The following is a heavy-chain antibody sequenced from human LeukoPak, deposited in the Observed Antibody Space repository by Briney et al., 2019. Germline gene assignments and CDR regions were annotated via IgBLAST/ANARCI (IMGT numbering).Heavy chain of an antibody. Sequence: TGGSLRLSCAASGFTFSSYSMNWVRQAPGKGLEWVSSISSSSSYIYYADSVKGRFTISRDNAKNPLYLQMNSLRAEGTAVYYCAPRPGGGSGSYSSFDYWGQGTLVTVSS. J-gene: IGHJ4*02. V-gene: IGHV3-21*01. CDR1: GFTFSSYS. D-gene: IGHD1-26*01. CDR2: ISSSSSYI. CDR3: APRPGGGSGSYSSFDY.